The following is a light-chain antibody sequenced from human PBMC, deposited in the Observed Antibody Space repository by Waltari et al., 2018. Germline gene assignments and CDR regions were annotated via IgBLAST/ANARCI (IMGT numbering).Light chain of an antibody. CDR2: DAS. CDR1: QSVRTY. CDR3: QHSYGTPPT. Sequence: DIQMTQSPSYLSASVGDSVPITCRASQSVRTYLHWYQHQPGRAPRLVIYDASTLQRGVPSRFTGGGSGTLFTLTIRGLQPEDFATYYCQHSYGTPPTFGGGTRVEI. V-gene: IGKV1-39*01. J-gene: IGKJ4*01.